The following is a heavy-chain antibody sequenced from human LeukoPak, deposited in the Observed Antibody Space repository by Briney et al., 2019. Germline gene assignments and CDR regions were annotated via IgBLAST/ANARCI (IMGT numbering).Heavy chain of an antibody. Sequence: PGGSLRLSCAASGFTFSDYYMSWIRQAPGKGLEWVSYISSSSSYTNYADSVKGRFTISRDNAKNSLYLQMNSLRAEDTAVYYCAREEDIVVVTAMVDYWGQGTLVTVSS. CDR3: AREEDIVVVTAMVDY. D-gene: IGHD2-21*02. CDR2: ISSSSSYT. J-gene: IGHJ4*02. CDR1: GFTFSDYY. V-gene: IGHV3-11*06.